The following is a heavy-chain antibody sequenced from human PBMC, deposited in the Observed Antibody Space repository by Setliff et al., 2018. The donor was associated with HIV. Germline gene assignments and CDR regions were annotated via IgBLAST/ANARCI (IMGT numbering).Heavy chain of an antibody. Sequence: SETLSLTCAVSGGTFSLHYYTWIRQSPLRGLEWIGEINHSGGTRYNPSLKSRVTMSVDTSKNQFSLKLTSVTASDTAVYYCARAAAGNTGPFDLWGQGSPVTVSS. J-gene: IGHJ4*02. V-gene: IGHV4-34*01. D-gene: IGHD4-17*01. CDR3: ARAAAGNTGPFDL. CDR2: INHSGGT. CDR1: GGTFSLHY.